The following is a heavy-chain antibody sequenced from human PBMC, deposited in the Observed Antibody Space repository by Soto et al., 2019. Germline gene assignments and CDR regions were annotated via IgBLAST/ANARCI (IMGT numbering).Heavy chain of an antibody. Sequence: SETLSLTCTVSGGSINSGDYYWTWVRQPPGKGLEWIGNIFHSGSTYYTPSLQSRVTISLDTSKNHFSLKLSSVTPADTAVYSCARDRYYRSGNYDNFSPSMDDWGPGTRVTVSS. D-gene: IGHD3-10*01. CDR3: ARDRYYRSGNYDNFSPSMDD. J-gene: IGHJ6*02. CDR1: GGSINSGDYY. V-gene: IGHV4-30-4*01. CDR2: IFHSGST.